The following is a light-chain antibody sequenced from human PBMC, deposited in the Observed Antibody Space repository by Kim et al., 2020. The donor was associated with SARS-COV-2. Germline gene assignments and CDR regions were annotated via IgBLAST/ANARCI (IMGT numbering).Light chain of an antibody. CDR3: QQLNSYPSYT. Sequence: IQLTQSPSSLSASVGDRVTITCRASQGISSYLAWYQQKPGKAPKLLIYAASTLQSGVPSRFSGSGSGTDFTLTIGSLQPEDFATYYCQQLNSYPSYTFGQGTKLEI. CDR1: QGISSY. CDR2: AAS. V-gene: IGKV1-9*01. J-gene: IGKJ2*01.